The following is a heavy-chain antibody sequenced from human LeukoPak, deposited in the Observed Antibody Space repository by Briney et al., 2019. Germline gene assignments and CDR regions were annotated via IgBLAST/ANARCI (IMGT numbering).Heavy chain of an antibody. J-gene: IGHJ4*02. D-gene: IGHD3-22*01. CDR1: GFTFTTYN. Sequence: ASVKVSCKASGFTFTTYNMHWVRQAPGQGLEWMGIINPSGGSTSYAQKFQGRVTMTRDMSTSTVYMELSSLRSEDTAVYYCARDRGTMIADYWGQGTLVTVSS. CDR3: ARDRGTMIADY. CDR2: INPSGGST. V-gene: IGHV1-46*01.